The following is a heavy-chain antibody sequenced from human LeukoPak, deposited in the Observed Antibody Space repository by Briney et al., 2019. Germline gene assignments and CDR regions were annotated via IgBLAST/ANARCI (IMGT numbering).Heavy chain of an antibody. CDR2: TIPFLGAA. Sequence: SVKVSCKASGGTFSRYTITWVRQASGQGLEWMGGTIPFLGAAHTAQKFQGRVTITTDESTDTAYLELSSLRSEDTAVYYCATDRNLEDCRSSSCYGVWAFNVWGQGTMVTVSS. V-gene: IGHV1-69*05. J-gene: IGHJ3*01. CDR3: ATDRNLEDCRSSSCYGVWAFNV. D-gene: IGHD2-2*01. CDR1: GGTFSRYT.